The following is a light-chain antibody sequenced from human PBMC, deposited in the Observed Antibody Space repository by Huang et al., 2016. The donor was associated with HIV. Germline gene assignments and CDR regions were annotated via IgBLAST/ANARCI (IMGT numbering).Light chain of an antibody. Sequence: IQLTQSPSSLSASVGDRVTITCRASQGISSYLAWYQQKPGKAPKLLIYAASTLQSGVPSRFSGIGSGTDFTLTISSLQPEDFATYYCQQLNSYPSITFGQGTRLEIK. CDR3: QQLNSYPSIT. CDR1: QGISSY. J-gene: IGKJ5*01. V-gene: IGKV1-9*01. CDR2: AAS.